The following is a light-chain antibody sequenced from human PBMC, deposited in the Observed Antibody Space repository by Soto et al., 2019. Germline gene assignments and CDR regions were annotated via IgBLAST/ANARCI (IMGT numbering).Light chain of an antibody. J-gene: IGKJ4*01. CDR1: QSVSSN. CDR3: QQYNKWPLT. CDR2: GAS. V-gene: IGKV3D-15*01. Sequence: EIVMTQSPATLSVSPGERATLSCRASQSVSSNLAWYQQKPGQAPRLLIYGASTRATGIPARFSGSGSGTEFTLTIGSLQSEDFAVYYCQQYNKWPLTFGGGTKVEIK.